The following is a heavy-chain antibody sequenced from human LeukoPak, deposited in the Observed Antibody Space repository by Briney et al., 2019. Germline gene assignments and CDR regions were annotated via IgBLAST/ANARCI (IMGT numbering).Heavy chain of an antibody. Sequence: GESLKISCKGSGYSFTSYWIGWVRQAPGQGLEWMGWISAYNGDTNYPQKLLGRVTMTADTSTSTAYMELRSLRSDDTAVYYCARSGNYEYYEIDCWGQGTLVTVSS. CDR3: ARSGNYEYYEIDC. V-gene: IGHV1-18*04. CDR2: ISAYNGDT. J-gene: IGHJ4*02. CDR1: GYSFTSYW. D-gene: IGHD3-3*01.